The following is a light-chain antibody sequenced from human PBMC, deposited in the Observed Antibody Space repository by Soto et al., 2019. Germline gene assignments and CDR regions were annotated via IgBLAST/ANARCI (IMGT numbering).Light chain of an antibody. Sequence: DIQMTQSPSSLSASIGDRVTITCRASQSISNYLDWYQQKPGKAPKLLINAASSLQSGVPSRFSGSGSGTDVILTISSLQPEDFSTFYCQQSYSTLPLTFGGGTKVEVK. CDR2: AAS. J-gene: IGKJ4*01. V-gene: IGKV1-39*01. CDR1: QSISNY. CDR3: QQSYSTLPLT.